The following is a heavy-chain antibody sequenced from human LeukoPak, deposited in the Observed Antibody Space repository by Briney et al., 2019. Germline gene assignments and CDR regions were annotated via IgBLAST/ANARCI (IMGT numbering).Heavy chain of an antibody. J-gene: IGHJ3*02. CDR1: GLIFSSYW. CDR3: ARDREGCITGMCYDAYDI. V-gene: IGHV3-7*01. D-gene: IGHD3-10*01. Sequence: GGSLRLSCAASGLIFSSYWMTWVRQAPGKGLEWVANIKGDGSEEHYVDSVKGRFTISRDNAKNSLYLQMNSLRVDDTAVYFCARDREGCITGMCYDAYDIWGQGTMVTVSS. CDR2: IKGDGSEE.